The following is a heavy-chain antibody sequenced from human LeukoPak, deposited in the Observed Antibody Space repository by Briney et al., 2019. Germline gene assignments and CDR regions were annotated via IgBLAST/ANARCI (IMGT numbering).Heavy chain of an antibody. CDR1: GGSISSSSYY. CDR3: ARGVGYFDWSPVDY. D-gene: IGHD3-9*01. CDR2: IYYSGST. Sequence: PSETLSLTCTVSGGSISSSSYYWGWIRQPPGKGLEWIGSIYYSGSTYYNPSLKSRVTISVDTSKNQFSLKLSSVTAADTAVYYCARGVGYFDWSPVDYWGQGTLVTVSS. V-gene: IGHV4-39*07. J-gene: IGHJ4*02.